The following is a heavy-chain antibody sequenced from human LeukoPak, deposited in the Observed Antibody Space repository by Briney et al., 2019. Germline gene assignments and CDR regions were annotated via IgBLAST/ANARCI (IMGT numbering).Heavy chain of an antibody. CDR3: AELGITMIGGV. CDR1: GFTLSSYE. D-gene: IGHD3-10*02. CDR2: ISSSGSTI. Sequence: GGSLRLSCAASGFTLSSYEMNGFRQAPGKGLEGFSYISSSGSTIYYADSVKGRFTISRDNAKNSLYLQMNSLRAEDTAVYYCAELGITMIGGVWGKGTTVTISS. V-gene: IGHV3-48*03. J-gene: IGHJ6*04.